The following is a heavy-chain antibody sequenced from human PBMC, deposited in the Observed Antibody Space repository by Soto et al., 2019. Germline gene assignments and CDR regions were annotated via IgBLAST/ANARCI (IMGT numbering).Heavy chain of an antibody. J-gene: IGHJ4*02. V-gene: IGHV1-69*05. Sequence: SVKVSCKASGGTFSSYAISWVRQAPGQGLEWMGGIIPIFGTANYAQKFQGRVTITRNNSINTAYMELSSLRSDDTALYYCAREDDYGDSIRFGYRGQGTLVTRLL. D-gene: IGHD4-17*01. CDR2: IIPIFGTA. CDR1: GGTFSSYA. CDR3: AREDDYGDSIRFGY.